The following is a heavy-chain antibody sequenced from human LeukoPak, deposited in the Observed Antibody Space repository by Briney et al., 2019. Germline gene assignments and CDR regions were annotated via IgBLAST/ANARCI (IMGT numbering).Heavy chain of an antibody. CDR2: IKPDGSTT. V-gene: IGHV3-74*01. D-gene: IGHD5-18*01. Sequence: GGSLRLSCVASGFAFSSYWMYWVRQVAGKGLVWVSRIKPDGSTTDYADSVKGRFTISRDNAKNSVYLQMNSLRAEDTAVYYCARDRSYGYWDDYWGQGTLVTVSS. CDR3: ARDRSYGYWDDY. CDR1: GFAFSSYW. J-gene: IGHJ4*02.